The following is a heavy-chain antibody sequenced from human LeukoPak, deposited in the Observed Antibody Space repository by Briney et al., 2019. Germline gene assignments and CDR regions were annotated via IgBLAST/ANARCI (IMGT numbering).Heavy chain of an antibody. Sequence: GSLRLSCAASGFTFSSYAMSWVRQAPGKGLEWVSRISSSGISTFYADSAKGRFTISRDNSKNTLYLQMNSLRAEDTALYCCAKNNDFDYWGQGTLVTVSS. J-gene: IGHJ4*02. V-gene: IGHV3-23*01. D-gene: IGHD1-1*01. CDR3: AKNNDFDY. CDR2: ISSSGIST. CDR1: GFTFSSYA.